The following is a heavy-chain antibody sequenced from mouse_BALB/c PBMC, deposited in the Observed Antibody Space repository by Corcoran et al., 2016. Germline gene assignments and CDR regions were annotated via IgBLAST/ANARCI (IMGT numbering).Heavy chain of an antibody. Sequence: EVQLQQSGAELVKPGASVKLSCTASGFNIKDTYLHWVKQRPEQGLKWIGRIDPANDNTKFDPKFQGKATITADTSSNTAYLQLSSLTSEDTAVYSCTSGSYEPWFAYWDQGTLVTVSA. J-gene: IGHJ3*01. CDR1: GFNIKDTY. V-gene: IGHV14-3*02. CDR3: TSGSYEPWFAY. CDR2: IDPANDNT. D-gene: IGHD1-1*02.